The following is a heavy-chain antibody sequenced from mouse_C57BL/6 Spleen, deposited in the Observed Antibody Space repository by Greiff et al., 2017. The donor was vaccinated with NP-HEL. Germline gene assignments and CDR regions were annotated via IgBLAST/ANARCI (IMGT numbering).Heavy chain of an antibody. J-gene: IGHJ4*01. CDR1: GFTFSSYA. D-gene: IGHD1-1*01. V-gene: IGHV5-9-1*02. CDR2: ISSGGDYI. Sequence: EVKLVESGEGLVKPGGSLKLSCAASGFTFSSYAMSWVRQTPEKRLEWVAYISSGGDYIYYADTVKGRFTIYRDNATNTLYRQMCSLKSEDTAMYYCTRASNYYGSSYLYYAMGYWGQGTSVTVSS. CDR3: TRASNYYGSSYLYYAMGY.